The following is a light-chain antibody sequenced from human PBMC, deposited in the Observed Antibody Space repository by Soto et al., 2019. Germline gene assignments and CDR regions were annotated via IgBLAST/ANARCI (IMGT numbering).Light chain of an antibody. CDR2: GAS. J-gene: IGKJ2*01. V-gene: IGKV3-20*01. CDR3: QQYGTSPLMYT. CDR1: QSFTNNY. Sequence: EIVLTQSPGSLSLSPGERATLSCRASQSFTNNYLAWYQQKPGQAPRLLIYGASIRAAGVPDRFSGSGSGTDFTLTIPRLEAEDFAIYYCQQYGTSPLMYTFGQGTKLGVK.